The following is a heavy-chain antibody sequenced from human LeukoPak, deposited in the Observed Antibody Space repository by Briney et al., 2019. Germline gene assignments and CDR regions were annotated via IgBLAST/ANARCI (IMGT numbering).Heavy chain of an antibody. Sequence: GGSLRLSCAASGFTFSSYAMSWVRQAPGKGLEWVSAISGRGGSTYYADSVKGRCTISRDNSKTTLYMPMNSLRAEHTAVYYCAKFGPEQAAAHQYYYHYGMDVWGQGTTVTVSS. D-gene: IGHD6-13*01. CDR2: ISGRGGST. CDR3: AKFGPEQAAAHQYYYHYGMDV. V-gene: IGHV3-23*01. CDR1: GFTFSSYA. J-gene: IGHJ6*02.